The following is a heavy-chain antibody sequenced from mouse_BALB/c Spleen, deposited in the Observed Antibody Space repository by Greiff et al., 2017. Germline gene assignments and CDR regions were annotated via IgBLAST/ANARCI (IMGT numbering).Heavy chain of an antibody. Sequence: QVQLQQSGAELVRPGSSVKISCKASGYAFSSYWMNWVKQRPGQGLEWIGQIYPGDGDTNYNGKFKGKATLTADKSSSTAYMQLSSLTSEDSAVYFCARRGYGNYVNAMGYWGQGTSVTVSS. V-gene: IGHV1-80*01. CDR1: GYAFSSYW. D-gene: IGHD2-10*02. CDR2: IYPGDGDT. J-gene: IGHJ4*01. CDR3: ARRGYGNYVNAMGY.